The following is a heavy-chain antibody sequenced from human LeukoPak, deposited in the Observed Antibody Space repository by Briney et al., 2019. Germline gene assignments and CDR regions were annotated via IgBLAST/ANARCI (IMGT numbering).Heavy chain of an antibody. CDR1: GGSISSYY. Sequence: PSETLSLTCTVSGGSISSYYWSWIRQPPAKGLEWIGYIYHSGSTNYNPSLKSRVTISVDTSKNQFSLKLSSVTAADTAVYYCARDLRFSVWGQGTLVTVSS. CDR3: ARDLRFSV. J-gene: IGHJ4*02. CDR2: IYHSGST. V-gene: IGHV4-59*01.